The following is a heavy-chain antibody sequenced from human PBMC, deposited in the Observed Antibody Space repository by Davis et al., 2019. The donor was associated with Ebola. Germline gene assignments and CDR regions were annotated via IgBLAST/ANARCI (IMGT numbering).Heavy chain of an antibody. V-gene: IGHV6-1*01. CDR1: GASVSSGG. Sequence: PSETLSLTCALSGASVSSGGWNWISQSPSRGLEWLGRTYYNSKWYNDYAESVTSRITINPDTSKNQFSLQLNSVTPENTAVYYCARGWRRGRFDTWGQGTLVTVSS. CDR2: TYYNSKWYN. CDR3: ARGWRRGRFDT. D-gene: IGHD5-12*01. J-gene: IGHJ5*02.